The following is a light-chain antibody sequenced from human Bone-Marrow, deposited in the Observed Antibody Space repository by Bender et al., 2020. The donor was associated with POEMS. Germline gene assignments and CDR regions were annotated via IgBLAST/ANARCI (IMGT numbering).Light chain of an antibody. CDR1: VGGYNY. Sequence: LTQPRSVSGSPGQSVTISCAGTKSDVGGYNYVSWYQQKPGQAPVLLIYKDSERPSGIPERFSGSSSGTTVTLTISGVQAEDEADYYCQSADSSGTYGVFGGGTKLTVL. CDR2: KDS. V-gene: IGLV3-25*03. CDR3: QSADSSGTYGV. J-gene: IGLJ3*02.